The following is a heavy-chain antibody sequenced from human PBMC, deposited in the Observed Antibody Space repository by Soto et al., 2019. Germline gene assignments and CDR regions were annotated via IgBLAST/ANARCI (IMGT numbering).Heavy chain of an antibody. CDR2: IHYSGST. Sequence: SETLSLTCAVSGGSISGSSFYWGWIRQPPEKGLESIGSIHYSGSTYYNPSLKSRVTMSVDKSKNQFSLKLSSVTAADTAVYYCARGSSIAAAANWFDPWGQGTLVTVSS. D-gene: IGHD6-13*01. J-gene: IGHJ5*02. V-gene: IGHV4-39*07. CDR1: GGSISGSSFY. CDR3: ARGSSIAAAANWFDP.